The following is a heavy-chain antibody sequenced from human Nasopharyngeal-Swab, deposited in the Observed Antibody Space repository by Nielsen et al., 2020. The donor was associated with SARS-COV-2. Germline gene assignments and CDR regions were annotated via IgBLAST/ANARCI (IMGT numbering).Heavy chain of an antibody. J-gene: IGHJ5*02. D-gene: IGHD3-16*01. CDR2: ISTGPTVI. Sequence: VGQAAGKGLEWLSFISTGPTVIYYADSVKGRFTISRDNAKNSLYLQMNSLRVEDTAVYYCASGTYYESYDSWGQGTLVTVSS. V-gene: IGHV3-48*01. CDR3: ASGTYYESYDS.